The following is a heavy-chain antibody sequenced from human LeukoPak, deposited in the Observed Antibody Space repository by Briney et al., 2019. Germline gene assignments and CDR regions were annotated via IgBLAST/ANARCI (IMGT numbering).Heavy chain of an antibody. CDR2: ISSSGSTI. V-gene: IGHV3-11*01. D-gene: IGHD3-10*01. CDR1: GFTFSDYY. Sequence: PGGSLRLSCAASGFTFSDYYMSWIRQAPGKGLEWVSYISSSGSTIYYADSVKGRFTISRDNAKNSLYLQMNSLRAEDTAVYYCARDRGLYFFSGSYPYYFDYWGQGTLVTVSS. CDR3: ARDRGLYFFSGSYPYYFDY. J-gene: IGHJ4*02.